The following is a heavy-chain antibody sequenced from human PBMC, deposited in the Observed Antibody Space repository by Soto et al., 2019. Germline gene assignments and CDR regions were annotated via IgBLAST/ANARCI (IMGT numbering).Heavy chain of an antibody. V-gene: IGHV1-46*03. CDR2: INPSGGST. Sequence: SVKAACRASGYTFTIYYMHWVRQAPGQGLEWMGIINPSGGSTSYAQKFQGRVTMTRDTSTSTVYMELSSLRSEDTAVYYCARAAGGSYVDYWGQGTLVTVSS. CDR1: GYTFTIYY. D-gene: IGHD1-26*01. J-gene: IGHJ4*02. CDR3: ARAAGGSYVDY.